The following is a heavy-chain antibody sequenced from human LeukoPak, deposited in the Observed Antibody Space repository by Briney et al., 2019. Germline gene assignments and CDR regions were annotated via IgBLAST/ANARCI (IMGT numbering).Heavy chain of an antibody. Sequence: ASVKVSCKASGGTFSSYAISWVRQAPGQGLEWMGGIIPIFGTANYAQKFQGRVTMTRDTSTSTVYMELSSLRSEDTAVYYCAREGDYGDILDYWGQGTLVTVSS. CDR3: AREGDYGDILDY. V-gene: IGHV1-69*05. J-gene: IGHJ4*02. CDR1: GGTFSSYA. CDR2: IIPIFGTA. D-gene: IGHD4-17*01.